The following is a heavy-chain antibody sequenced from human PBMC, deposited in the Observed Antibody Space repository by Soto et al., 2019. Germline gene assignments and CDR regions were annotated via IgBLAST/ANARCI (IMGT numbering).Heavy chain of an antibody. J-gene: IGHJ5*02. CDR3: AKDGAGKKYQLLMSGYNWFDP. CDR2: ISYDGSNK. CDR1: GFTFSSYG. V-gene: IGHV3-30*18. D-gene: IGHD2-2*01. Sequence: GGSLRLSCAASGFTFSSYGMHWVRQAPGKGLEWVAVISYDGSNKYYADSVKGRFTISRDNSKNTLYLQMNSLRAEDTAVYYCAKDGAGKKYQLLMSGYNWFDPWGQGTLVTVSS.